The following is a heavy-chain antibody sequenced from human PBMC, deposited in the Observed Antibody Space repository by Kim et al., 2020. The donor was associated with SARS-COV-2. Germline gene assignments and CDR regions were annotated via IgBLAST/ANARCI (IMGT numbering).Heavy chain of an antibody. V-gene: IGHV4-34*01. CDR3: ARGVGKLRYFDWLPFDP. Sequence: SETLSLTCAVYGGSFSGYYWSWIRQPPGKGLEWIGEINHSGSTNYNPSLKSRVTISVDTSKNQFSLKLSSVTAADTAVYYCARGVGKLRYFDWLPFDPWGQVTLVTVSS. D-gene: IGHD3-9*01. CDR1: GGSFSGYY. CDR2: INHSGST. J-gene: IGHJ5*02.